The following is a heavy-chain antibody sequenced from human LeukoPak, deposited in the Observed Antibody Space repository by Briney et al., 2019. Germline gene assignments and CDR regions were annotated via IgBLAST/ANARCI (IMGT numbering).Heavy chain of an antibody. D-gene: IGHD3-16*01. CDR1: GFTFSNYW. CDR2: TNQDGSEK. V-gene: IGHV3-7*01. CDR3: VRQGRDYSVFL. Sequence: GGSLRLSCAASGFTFSNYWMSWVRQAPGEGLEWVAYTNQDGSEKYYVDSVKGRFTISRDNAKTSLYLQMNSLRAEDTAVYYCVRQGRDYSVFLWGQGTLVTVSS. J-gene: IGHJ4*02.